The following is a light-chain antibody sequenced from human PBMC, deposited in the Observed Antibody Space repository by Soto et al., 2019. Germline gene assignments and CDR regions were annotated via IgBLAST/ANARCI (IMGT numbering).Light chain of an antibody. CDR1: ESVSSTY. CDR3: QQYGSAPWT. V-gene: IGKV3-20*01. Sequence: EIVLTQSPGTLSSSQGERATLSFRASESVSSTYVAWYQPRPGQAPRRLIYAASNRARGIPDRFGGSGSGTDFTLTVSRLEPEDFAVYYCQQYGSAPWTFGQGTKV. CDR2: AAS. J-gene: IGKJ1*01.